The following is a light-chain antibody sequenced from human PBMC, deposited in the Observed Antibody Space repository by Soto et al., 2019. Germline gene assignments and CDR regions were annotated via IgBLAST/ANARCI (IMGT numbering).Light chain of an antibody. V-gene: IGKV1-16*01. CDR1: QGISTY. CDR2: SAS. CDR3: QQYYSYPRT. Sequence: DIQMTQSPSSLSASVGDRVTITCRASQGISTYLGWYQQKPGKVPKSLIYSASSLQSGVPSRFSASGSGTDFTLTISYLQSEDVATYYCQQYYSYPRTFGQGTKVDIK. J-gene: IGKJ1*01.